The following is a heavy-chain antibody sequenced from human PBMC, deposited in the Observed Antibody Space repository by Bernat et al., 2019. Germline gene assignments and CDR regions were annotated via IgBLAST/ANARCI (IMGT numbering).Heavy chain of an antibody. J-gene: IGHJ4*02. V-gene: IGHV3-15*07. D-gene: IGHD3-10*01. CDR3: TTVEKWELLWFGELLGVDY. CDR2: IKSKTDGGTT. CDR1: GSTFSNAW. Sequence: EVQLVESGGGLVKPGGSLRLSCAASGSTFSNAWMNWVRQAPGKGLEWVGRIKSKTDGGTTDYAAPVKGRFTISRDDSKNTLYLQMNSLKTEDTAVYYCTTVEKWELLWFGELLGVDYWGQGTLVTVSS.